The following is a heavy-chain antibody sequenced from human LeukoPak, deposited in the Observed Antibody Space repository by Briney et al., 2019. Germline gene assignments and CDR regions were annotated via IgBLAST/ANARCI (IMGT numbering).Heavy chain of an antibody. D-gene: IGHD3-16*02. J-gene: IGHJ6*03. CDR2: MNPNRGNT. CDR1: GYTFTSYD. V-gene: IGHV1-8*01. Sequence: ASVKVSCKASGYTFTSYDINWVRQATGQGLEWMGWMNPNRGNTGYAQKFQGRVTMTRNTSISTAYMELSSLRSEDTAVYYCARGRRLSHPTYYYYYMDVWGKGTTVTVSS. CDR3: ARGRRLSHPTYYYYYMDV.